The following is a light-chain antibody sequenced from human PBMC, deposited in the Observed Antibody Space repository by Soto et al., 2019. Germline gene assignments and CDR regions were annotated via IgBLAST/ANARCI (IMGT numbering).Light chain of an antibody. V-gene: IGKV1-39*01. CDR2: VAS. CDR1: QSIDTY. CDR3: RQNQDIPPT. J-gene: IGKJ1*01. Sequence: EIQMTQSPSSLSASVGDRVTVTCRASQSIDTYLTWYQQRPGQAPKLLIYVASTMQSGVPSRFSGSGSGTHCIHTIISLQPADFATYYCRQNQDIPPTFGQGTRVERK.